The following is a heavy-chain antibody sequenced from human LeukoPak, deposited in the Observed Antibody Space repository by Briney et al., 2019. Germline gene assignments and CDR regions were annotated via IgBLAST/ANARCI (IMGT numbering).Heavy chain of an antibody. CDR1: GYTFTSYY. J-gene: IGHJ6*02. Sequence: ASVKVSCKASGYTFTSYYMHWVRQAPGQGLEWMGIINPSGGSTSYAQKFQGRVTMTRDTSTSTVYMELSSLSSEDTAVYYCARVLKGYCSSTSCYRGYGMDVWGQGTTVTVSS. CDR2: INPSGGST. V-gene: IGHV1-46*01. CDR3: ARVLKGYCSSTSCYRGYGMDV. D-gene: IGHD2-2*02.